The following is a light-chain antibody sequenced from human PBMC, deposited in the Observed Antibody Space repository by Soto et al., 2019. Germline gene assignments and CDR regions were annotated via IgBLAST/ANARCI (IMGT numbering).Light chain of an antibody. V-gene: IGLV1-40*01. CDR1: SSNIGAGYD. CDR2: GNS. Sequence: QSVLTQPPSVSGAPGARVTISCPGSSSNIGAGYDLHWYQQLPGTAPKLLIYGNSNRPSGVPDRFSGSKSGTSASLAITGLQAEDESDYYCQSYDSSLSGSYVFGPGTKVTVL. CDR3: QSYDSSLSGSYV. J-gene: IGLJ1*01.